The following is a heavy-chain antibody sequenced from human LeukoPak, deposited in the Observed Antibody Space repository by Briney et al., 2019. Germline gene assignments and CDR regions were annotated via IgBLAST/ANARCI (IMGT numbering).Heavy chain of an antibody. CDR3: ARDESDEGWFDP. V-gene: IGHV3-33*01. CDR2: IWYDGSNK. Sequence: GGSLRLSCAASGFTFSSYGMHWVRQAPGKGLEWVAVIWYDGSNKYYADPVKGRFTISRDNSKNTLYLQMNSLRAEDTAVYYCARDESDEGWFDPWGQGTLVTDSS. J-gene: IGHJ5*02. CDR1: GFTFSSYG. D-gene: IGHD2-21*02.